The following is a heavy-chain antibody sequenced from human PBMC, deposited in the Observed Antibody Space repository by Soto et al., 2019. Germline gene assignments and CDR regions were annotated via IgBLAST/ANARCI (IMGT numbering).Heavy chain of an antibody. CDR2: IYYSGST. CDR3: ASSSHYDSSGYYSYFDY. J-gene: IGHJ4*02. CDR1: GDSISSYY. Sequence: SETLSLTCTVSGDSISSYYCSWIRQPPGKGLEWIGYIYYSGSTNYNPSLKSRVTISVDTSKNQFSLKLSSVTAADTAVYYCASSSHYDSSGYYSYFDYWGQGTLVTVSS. V-gene: IGHV4-59*01. D-gene: IGHD3-22*01.